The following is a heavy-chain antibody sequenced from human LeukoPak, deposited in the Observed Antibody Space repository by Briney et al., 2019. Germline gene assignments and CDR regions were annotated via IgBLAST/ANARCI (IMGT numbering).Heavy chain of an antibody. V-gene: IGHV3-9*01. D-gene: IGHD6-13*01. Sequence: GGSLRLSCAASGFTFDDYAMHWVRQAPGKGLEWVSGISWNSGSIGYADSVKGRFTISRDNAENSLYLQMNSLRAEDTALYYCAKDWVAAAGRFDYWGQGTLVTVSS. CDR3: AKDWVAAAGRFDY. J-gene: IGHJ4*02. CDR1: GFTFDDYA. CDR2: ISWNSGSI.